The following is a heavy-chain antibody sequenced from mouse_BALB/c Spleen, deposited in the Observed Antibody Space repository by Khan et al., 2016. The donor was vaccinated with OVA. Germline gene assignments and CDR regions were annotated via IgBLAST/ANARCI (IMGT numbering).Heavy chain of an antibody. CDR1: GYTFTSYW. Sequence: QVQLQQPGAELVRPGASVKLSCKASGYTFTSYWMNWVKQRPGQGLEWIGMIDPSDSKTHYNQMFKDKATLTVDTSSSKAYMHLTSTTSEDSAFYCCARGGYGTSFAFWGQGTLVTVSA. CDR2: IDPSDSKT. V-gene: IGHV1-61*01. J-gene: IGHJ3*01. CDR3: ARGGYGTSFAF. D-gene: IGHD2-10*02.